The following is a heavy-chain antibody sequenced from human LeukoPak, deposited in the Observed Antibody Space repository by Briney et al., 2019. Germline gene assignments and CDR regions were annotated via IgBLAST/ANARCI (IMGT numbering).Heavy chain of an antibody. Sequence: SETLSLTCAVYGGSFSGYYWSWIRQPPGKGLEWIGEINHSGSTNYNPSLKSRVTISVDTSKNQFSLKLSSVTAADTAVYYCAIATMTTVTTAGDWFDPWGQGTLVTVSS. CDR1: GGSFSGYY. D-gene: IGHD4-17*01. CDR3: AIATMTTVTTAGDWFDP. J-gene: IGHJ5*02. V-gene: IGHV4-34*01. CDR2: INHSGST.